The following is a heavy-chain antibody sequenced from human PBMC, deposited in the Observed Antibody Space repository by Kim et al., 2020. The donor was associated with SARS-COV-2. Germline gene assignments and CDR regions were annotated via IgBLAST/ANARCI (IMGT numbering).Heavy chain of an antibody. J-gene: IGHJ4*02. D-gene: IGHD6-13*01. Sequence: GNTNYAQKLQGRVTMTTDTSTSTAYMELRSLRSDDTAVYYCAREGQQLELDYWGQGTLVTVSS. CDR2: GNT. CDR3: AREGQQLELDY. V-gene: IGHV1-18*01.